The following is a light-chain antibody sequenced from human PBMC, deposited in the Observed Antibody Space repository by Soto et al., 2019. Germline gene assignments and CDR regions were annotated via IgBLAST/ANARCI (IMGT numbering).Light chain of an antibody. CDR1: QSVSSSY. J-gene: IGKJ1*01. V-gene: IGKV3D-20*02. Sequence: ETVLTHSPGALSLSQWERATLSFRASQSVSSSYLAWYQQRPGQAPRLLIYGASSRATGIPDRFSGSGSGTDFTLTLSSLEPEDFAVYYCQQRSNWLFGQGTKVDI. CDR2: GAS. CDR3: QQRSNWL.